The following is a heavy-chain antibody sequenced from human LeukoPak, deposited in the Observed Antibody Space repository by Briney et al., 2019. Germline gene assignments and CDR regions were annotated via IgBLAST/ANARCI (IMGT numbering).Heavy chain of an antibody. CDR2: INPNSGGT. D-gene: IGHD6-13*01. CDR3: ARFGGSSWYWDY. V-gene: IGHV1-2*02. Sequence: ASVKVSCKASGYTFTGYYMHWVRQAPGQGLEWMGWINPNSGGTNYAEKFQGRVTMTRDTSISTAYMELSRLRSDDTAVYYCARFGGSSWYWDYWGQGTLVTVSS. CDR1: GYTFTGYY. J-gene: IGHJ4*02.